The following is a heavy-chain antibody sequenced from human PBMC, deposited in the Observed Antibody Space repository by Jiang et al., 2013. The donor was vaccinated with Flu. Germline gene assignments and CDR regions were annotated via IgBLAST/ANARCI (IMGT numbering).Heavy chain of an antibody. CDR1: GYSIRSGYF. V-gene: IGHV4-38-2*02. CDR3: ANFDYGGSPFDY. D-gene: IGHD4-23*01. CDR2: IHHSGST. J-gene: IGHJ4*02. Sequence: LLKPSETLSLTCTVSGYSIRSGYFWGWIRQPPGKGLEWIGSIHHSGSTYYNPSLKSRATISVDTSKNQFSLKVSSVTAADTAVYYCANFDYGGSPFDYWGRGTLVTVSS.